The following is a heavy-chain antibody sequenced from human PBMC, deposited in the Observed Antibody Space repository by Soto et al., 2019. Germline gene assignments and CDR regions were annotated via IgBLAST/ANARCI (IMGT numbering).Heavy chain of an antibody. CDR1: GGSISSYY. Sequence: SETLSLTCTVSGGSISSYYWGWIRQPPGKGLEWIGYIYYSGSTNYNPSLKSRVTISVDTSKNQFSLKLSSVTAADTAVYYCARAPHRDGYNLYYFDYWGQGTLVTVSS. D-gene: IGHD5-12*01. J-gene: IGHJ4*02. CDR2: IYYSGST. V-gene: IGHV4-59*01. CDR3: ARAPHRDGYNLYYFDY.